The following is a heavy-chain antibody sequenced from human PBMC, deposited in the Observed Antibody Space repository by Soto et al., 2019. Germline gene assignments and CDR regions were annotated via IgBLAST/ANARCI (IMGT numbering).Heavy chain of an antibody. Sequence: GGSLRLSCAASGFPFSTCEMTWVRQAPGKGLEWVSVIRPSGDNTYYADSVKGRFTISRDNSKNTLYLQVNSLRAEDTALYYCVKGGWLDYWGQGTVVTVSS. D-gene: IGHD2-15*01. CDR2: IRPSGDNT. CDR3: VKGGWLDY. V-gene: IGHV3-23*01. J-gene: IGHJ4*02. CDR1: GFPFSTCE.